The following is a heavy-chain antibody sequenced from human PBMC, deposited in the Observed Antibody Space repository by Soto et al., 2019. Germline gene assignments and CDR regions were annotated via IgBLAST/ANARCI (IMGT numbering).Heavy chain of an antibody. J-gene: IGHJ4*02. V-gene: IGHV4-39*01. CDR3: ARRGGAAAGKGIDY. CDR1: GGSISSSSYY. Sequence: QLQLQESGPGLVKPSETLSLTCTVSGGSISSSSYYWGWIRQPPGKGLEWIGSIYYSGSTYYNPSLKSRVTISVDTSKNQFSLKLSSVTAADTAVYYCARRGGAAAGKGIDYWGQGTLVTVSS. CDR2: IYYSGST. D-gene: IGHD6-13*01.